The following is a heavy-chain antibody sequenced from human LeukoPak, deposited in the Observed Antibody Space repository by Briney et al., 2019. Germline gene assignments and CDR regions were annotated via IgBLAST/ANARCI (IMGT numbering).Heavy chain of an antibody. CDR3: AVKGRPNDAFDI. CDR2: INPSGGST. Sequence: ASVKVSCKASGYTFTSYYMHWVRQAPGQGLEWMGIINPSGGSTSYAQKFQGRVTMTRDTSTSTVYMELSSLRSEDTAVYYCAVKGRPNDAFDIWGQGTMVTVSS. CDR1: GYTFTSYY. J-gene: IGHJ3*02. V-gene: IGHV1-46*01.